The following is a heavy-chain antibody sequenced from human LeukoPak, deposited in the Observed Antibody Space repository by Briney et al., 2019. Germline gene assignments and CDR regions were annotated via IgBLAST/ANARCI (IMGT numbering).Heavy chain of an antibody. D-gene: IGHD3-3*01. V-gene: IGHV4-4*07. J-gene: IGHJ3*02. CDR2: IYTSGST. CDR1: GGSISSYY. CDR3: ARECGITIFGAGVPAFDI. Sequence: SETLSLTCTVSGGSISSYYWSWIRQPAGKGLEWIGRIYTSGSTNYNPSLKSRVTMSVDTSKNQFSLKLSSVTAADTAVYYCARECGITIFGAGVPAFDIWGQGTMVTVSS.